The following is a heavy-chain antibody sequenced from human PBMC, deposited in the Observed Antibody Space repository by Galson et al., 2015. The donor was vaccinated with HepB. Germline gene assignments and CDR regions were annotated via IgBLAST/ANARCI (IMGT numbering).Heavy chain of an antibody. CDR3: ARDGSHYDVDY. Sequence: SLRLSCAASGFTFRRYGMHWVRLAPGKGWEWVAFISSGGGRKDYADSVRGRFSISRDDSRDILYLQMNSLRVDDAARYYCARDGSHYDVDYWGQGTLVTVFS. J-gene: IGHJ4*02. CDR2: ISSGGGRK. V-gene: IGHV3-33*08. CDR1: GFTFRRYG. D-gene: IGHD1-26*01.